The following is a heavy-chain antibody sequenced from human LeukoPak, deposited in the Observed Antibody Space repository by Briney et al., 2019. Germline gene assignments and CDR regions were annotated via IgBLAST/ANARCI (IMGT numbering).Heavy chain of an antibody. V-gene: IGHV3-23*01. CDR3: AGRPTGYSSGYIH. J-gene: IGHJ4*02. CDR2: ISGSAHKI. Sequence: XRXAPEKGLXXVSVISGSAHKIRYADSVEGRFTISRDNSENIVYLQMNNLRVEDTAVYYCAGRPTGYSSGYIHWGQGTLVTVSS. D-gene: IGHD5-18*01.